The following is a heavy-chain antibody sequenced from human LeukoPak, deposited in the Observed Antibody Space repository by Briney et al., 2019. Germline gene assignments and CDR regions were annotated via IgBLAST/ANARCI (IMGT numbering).Heavy chain of an antibody. J-gene: IGHJ4*02. Sequence: GGSLRLSCVASGFTFSSHTMSWVRQAPGKGLEWVSAISGSGGSTYYPDSVKGRFTISRDNAKNSLYLQMNSLRAEDTAVYYCARVSVVTPHLDYWGQGTLVTVSS. CDR2: ISGSGGST. D-gene: IGHD4-23*01. V-gene: IGHV3-23*01. CDR3: ARVSVVTPHLDY. CDR1: GFTFSSHT.